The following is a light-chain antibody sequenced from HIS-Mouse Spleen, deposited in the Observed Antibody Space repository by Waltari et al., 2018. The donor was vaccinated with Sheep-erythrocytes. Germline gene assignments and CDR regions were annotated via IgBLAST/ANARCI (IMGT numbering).Light chain of an antibody. CDR2: GKN. J-gene: IGLJ2*01. CDR3: NSRDSSGNHLGVV. Sequence: SSELTQDPAGSVALGQTVRITCQGESLRSYYASYSQQKPGQAPLLVIYGKNNRPSRIPDRSAGSSSGNTASLTITGAQAEDEADFYCNSRDSSGNHLGVVFGGGTKLTVL. V-gene: IGLV3-19*01. CDR1: SLRSYY.